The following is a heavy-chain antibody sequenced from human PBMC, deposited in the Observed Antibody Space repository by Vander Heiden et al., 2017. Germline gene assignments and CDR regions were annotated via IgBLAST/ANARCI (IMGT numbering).Heavy chain of an antibody. D-gene: IGHD2-21*02. CDR1: GFTVSNNS. Sequence: EVQLVESGGGLIQPGGSLRPSCAASGFTVSNNSMSWVRQAPGKGLEWVSVIYSDGRTYYADSVKGRFTISRDNSKNTVYLQMNSLRAEDTAVYYCAGTLQNCGGDCYPTGYFDYWGQGTLVTVSS. CDR3: AGTLQNCGGDCYPTGYFDY. CDR2: IYSDGRT. V-gene: IGHV3-53*01. J-gene: IGHJ4*02.